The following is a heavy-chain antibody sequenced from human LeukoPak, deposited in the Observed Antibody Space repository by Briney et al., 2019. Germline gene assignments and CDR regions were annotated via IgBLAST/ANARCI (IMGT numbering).Heavy chain of an antibody. V-gene: IGHV5-51*01. J-gene: IGHJ4*02. Sequence: GESLKISCKGSGYSFTNYWIGWVRQMPGKGLEWMGIIYTGDSDTRYNPSFQGQVTISADKSISTAYPQWSSLKASDTAMYYCARLDGSGSYPPYFDYWGQGTLVTVSS. CDR1: GYSFTNYW. D-gene: IGHD1-26*01. CDR3: ARLDGSGSYPPYFDY. CDR2: IYTGDSDT.